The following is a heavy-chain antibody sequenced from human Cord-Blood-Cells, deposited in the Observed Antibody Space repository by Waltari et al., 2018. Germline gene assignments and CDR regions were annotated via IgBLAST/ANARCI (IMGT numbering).Heavy chain of an antibody. CDR1: GYTLTGYY. Sequence: QVQLVTSGAEVKKPVASVTVSCKASGYTLTGYYMPWVRQAPGQGLEWMGWINPNSGGTNYAQKFQGRVTMTRDTSISTAYMELSRLRSDDTAVYYCARDLQLDNWFDPWGQGTLVTVSS. J-gene: IGHJ5*02. CDR3: ARDLQLDNWFDP. V-gene: IGHV1-2*02. D-gene: IGHD1-1*01. CDR2: INPNSGGT.